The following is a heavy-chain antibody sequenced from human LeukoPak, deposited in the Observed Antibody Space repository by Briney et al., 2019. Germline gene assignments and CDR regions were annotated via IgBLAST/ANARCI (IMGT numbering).Heavy chain of an antibody. CDR2: IIPIFGTA. D-gene: IGHD3-10*01. Sequence: SVKVSCKASGGTFSSYAISWVRQAPGQGLEWMGGIIPIFGTANYAQKFQGRVTSTADESTSTAYMELSSLRSEDTAVYYCARLGWFGELLYEDYWGQGTLVTVSS. V-gene: IGHV1-69*13. J-gene: IGHJ4*02. CDR1: GGTFSSYA. CDR3: ARLGWFGELLYEDY.